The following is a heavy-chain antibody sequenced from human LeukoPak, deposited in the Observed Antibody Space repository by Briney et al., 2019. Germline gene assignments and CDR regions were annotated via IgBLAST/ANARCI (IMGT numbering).Heavy chain of an antibody. D-gene: IGHD5-24*01. CDR1: GFTFSSYS. J-gene: IGHJ4*02. CDR2: ISSSSSYI. Sequence: GGSLRLSCAASGFTFSSYSMNWVRQAPGKGLEWVSSISSSSSYIYYADSVKGRFTISRDNAKNSLYLQMNSLRAEDTAVYYCARVGYIDEGIDYWGQGTLVTVSS. CDR3: ARVGYIDEGIDY. V-gene: IGHV3-21*01.